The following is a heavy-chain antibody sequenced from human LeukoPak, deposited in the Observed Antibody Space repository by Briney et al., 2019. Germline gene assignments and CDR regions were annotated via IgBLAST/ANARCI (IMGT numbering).Heavy chain of an antibody. V-gene: IGHV3-9*01. Sequence: QCGGSLRLSCAASGFTFSSYWMSWVRQAPGKGLAWVSGISWNSGSIGYADSVKGRFTISRDNAKNSLYLQMNSLRAEDTALYYCAKDMGSDSSGYPDAFDIWGQGTMVTVSS. D-gene: IGHD3-22*01. J-gene: IGHJ3*02. CDR3: AKDMGSDSSGYPDAFDI. CDR2: ISWNSGSI. CDR1: GFTFSSYW.